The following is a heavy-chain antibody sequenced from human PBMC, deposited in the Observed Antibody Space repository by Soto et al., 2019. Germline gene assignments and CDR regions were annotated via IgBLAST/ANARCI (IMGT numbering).Heavy chain of an antibody. J-gene: IGHJ4*02. CDR2: GSHDGRNT. CDR3: AKGGRQWLVTCDFNY. CDR1: GFTFSDYA. D-gene: IGHD6-19*01. Sequence: VQLVESGGGVVQPGRSLRLSCAASGFTFSDYAMHWVRQAPGKGLEWVAVGSHDGRNTHYADSVKGRFTISRDSSKNAVSLELTTLRAEDTAAYYCAKGGRQWLVTCDFNYWGQGALVTVSS. V-gene: IGHV3-30*18.